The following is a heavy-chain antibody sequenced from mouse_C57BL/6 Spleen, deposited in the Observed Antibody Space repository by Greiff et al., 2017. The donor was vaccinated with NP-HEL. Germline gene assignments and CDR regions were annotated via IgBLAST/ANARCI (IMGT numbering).Heavy chain of an antibody. CDR2: IYPGSGNT. CDR1: GYTFTDYY. J-gene: IGHJ2*01. CDR3: ARYDYDGNGFDY. D-gene: IGHD2-4*01. V-gene: IGHV1-76*01. Sequence: VQLQQSGAELVRPGASVKLSCKASGYTFTDYYINWVKQRPGQGLEWIARIYPGSGNTYYNEKFKGKATLTAEKSSSTAYMQLSSLTSEDSAVYFCARYDYDGNGFDYWGQGTTLTVSS.